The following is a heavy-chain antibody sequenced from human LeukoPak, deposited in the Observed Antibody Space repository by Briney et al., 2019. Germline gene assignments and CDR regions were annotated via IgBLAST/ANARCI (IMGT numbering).Heavy chain of an antibody. CDR1: GFSLSTSGVG. V-gene: IGHV2-5*02. CDR3: AHWTYYYDSSGQNYFDY. D-gene: IGHD3-22*01. J-gene: IGHJ4*02. CDR2: IYWDDDK. Sequence: ESGPTLVKPTQTLTLTCTFSGFSLSTSGVGVGWIRQPPGKALEWLALIYWDDDKRYSPFLKSRLTITKDTSKNQVVLTMTNMDPVDTATYYCAHWTYYYDSSGQNYFDYWGQGTLVTVSS.